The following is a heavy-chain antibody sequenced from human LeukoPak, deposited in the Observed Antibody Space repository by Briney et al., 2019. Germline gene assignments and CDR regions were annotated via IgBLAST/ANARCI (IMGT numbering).Heavy chain of an antibody. V-gene: IGHV3-30*02. CDR1: GFTFSSYG. D-gene: IGHD2-2*01. Sequence: GRSLRLSCAASGFTFSSYGMHWVRQAPGKGLEWVAFIRYDGSNKYYADSVKGRFTISRDNSKNTLYLQMNSLRAEDTAVYYCAKASNCSSTSCPYYYYYMDVWGKGTTVTVSS. CDR3: AKASNCSSTSCPYYYYYMDV. J-gene: IGHJ6*03. CDR2: IRYDGSNK.